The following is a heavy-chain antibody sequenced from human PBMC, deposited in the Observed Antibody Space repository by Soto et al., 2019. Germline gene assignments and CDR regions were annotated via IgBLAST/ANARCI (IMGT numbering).Heavy chain of an antibody. CDR3: ARGGPVSVSPAWQLLGYFDY. J-gene: IGHJ4*02. V-gene: IGHV4-31*03. CDR1: CGSIIRGAYF. Sequence: SETLSLTCSFSCGSIIRGAYFWTWIRQFPGKGLEWIAYISYTGATYYNPSLKSRVTILADTSKNQFSLKLNSVTSADTAVYYCARGGPVSVSPAWQLLGYFDYWGQGTLVTVSS. CDR2: ISYTGAT. D-gene: IGHD2-15*01.